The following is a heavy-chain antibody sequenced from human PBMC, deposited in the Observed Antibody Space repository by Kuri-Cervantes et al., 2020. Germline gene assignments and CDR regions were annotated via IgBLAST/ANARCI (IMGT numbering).Heavy chain of an antibody. Sequence: ASVKVSCKASGYTFTGYYMHCVRQAPGEGLEWMGWINPNSGGTNYAQKFEGWVIMTRDKSISTAYNVLSRLRSDDTAVYYCASGEYSGYDYWGQGTLVTVSS. J-gene: IGHJ4*02. CDR2: INPNSGGT. V-gene: IGHV1-2*04. D-gene: IGHD5-12*01. CDR3: ASGEYSGYDY. CDR1: GYTFTGYY.